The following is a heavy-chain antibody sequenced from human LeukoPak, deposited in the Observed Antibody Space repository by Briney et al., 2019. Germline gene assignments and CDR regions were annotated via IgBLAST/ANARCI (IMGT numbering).Heavy chain of an antibody. J-gene: IGHJ6*03. CDR2: IYYSGST. CDR1: GGSISSYY. D-gene: IGHD3-22*01. V-gene: IGHV4-59*01. CDR3: AGGPNYYDSSGYYYSYYYYYYMDV. Sequence: PSETLSLTCTVSGGSISSYYWSWIRQPPGKGLEWIGYIYYSGSTNYNPSLKSRVTISVDTSKNQFSLKLSSVTAADTAVYYCAGGPNYYDSSGYYYSYYYYYYMDVWGKGTTVTVSS.